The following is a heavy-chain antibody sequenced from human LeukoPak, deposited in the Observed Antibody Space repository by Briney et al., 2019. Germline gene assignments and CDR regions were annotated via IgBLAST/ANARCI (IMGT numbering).Heavy chain of an antibody. CDR2: ISTSGST. D-gene: IGHD5-24*01. Sequence: SQTLSLTXTVSGGSISSGNNYWSWIRQPAGEGLEWIGRISTSGSTNSNPSLKSRVTISVDTSKNQFSLKLNSVTAADTAVYYCARRRLQTDWLGFDPWGQGTLVTVSS. J-gene: IGHJ5*02. CDR3: ARRRLQTDWLGFDP. CDR1: GGSISSGNNY. V-gene: IGHV4-61*02.